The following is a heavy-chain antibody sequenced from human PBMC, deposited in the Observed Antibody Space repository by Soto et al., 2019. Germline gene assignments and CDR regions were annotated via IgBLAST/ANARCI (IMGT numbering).Heavy chain of an antibody. D-gene: IGHD6-6*01. V-gene: IGHV1-69*13. Sequence: SVPGSFPGARGTFRSCVGGLGRQAPGQGLEWMGGVIPIFGTANYAQKFQGRVTITADESTSTAYMELSSLRSEDTAVYYCARDGGIAARPVTGVMDVWGQGTTVTVSS. J-gene: IGHJ6*02. CDR1: RGTFRSCV. CDR2: VIPIFGTA. CDR3: ARDGGIAARPVTGVMDV.